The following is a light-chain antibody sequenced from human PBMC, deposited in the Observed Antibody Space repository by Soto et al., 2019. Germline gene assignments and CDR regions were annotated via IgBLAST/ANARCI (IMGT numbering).Light chain of an antibody. CDR3: QKCDYLPI. CDR1: QSISTY. Sequence: DIQMTQSPSSLSASVGDRVTITCRASQSISTYLNWYQHKPGKAPKLLIYDASILEAGVPSRFSGSGSGTDFTFTISSLQPEDVATYYCQKCDYLPIFGPGTKVDIK. V-gene: IGKV1-33*01. CDR2: DAS. J-gene: IGKJ3*01.